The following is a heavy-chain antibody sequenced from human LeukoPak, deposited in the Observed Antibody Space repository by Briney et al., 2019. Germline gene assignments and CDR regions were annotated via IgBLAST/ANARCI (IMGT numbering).Heavy chain of an antibody. CDR3: AKARTDMFSLSWFDY. J-gene: IGHJ4*02. D-gene: IGHD3-10*02. V-gene: IGHV3-23*01. Sequence: PGGSLRLSCAASGFTFANYATSWVRQAPGKWLEWVSGISGYGDSKYYAASVNGRFTISRDNSKNTLYLQMNSLGAEDTAVYYCAKARTDMFSLSWFDYWGQGTLVTVSS. CDR2: ISGYGDSK. CDR1: GFTFANYA.